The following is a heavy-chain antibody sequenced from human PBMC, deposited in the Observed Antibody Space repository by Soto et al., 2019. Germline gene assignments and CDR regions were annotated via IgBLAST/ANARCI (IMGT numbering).Heavy chain of an antibody. J-gene: IGHJ4*02. V-gene: IGHV3-23*01. D-gene: IGHD3-16*01. CDR3: AKVIEYYDYIWGSPKEYYFDY. CDR1: GFTFSSYA. Sequence: EVQLLESGGGLVQPGGSLRLSCAASGFTFSSYAMSWVRQAPGKGLEWVSAISGSGGSTYYADSVKGRFTISRDNSKNTLHLQMNSLRAEDTAVYYCAKVIEYYDYIWGSPKEYYFDYWGQGTLVTVSS. CDR2: ISGSGGST.